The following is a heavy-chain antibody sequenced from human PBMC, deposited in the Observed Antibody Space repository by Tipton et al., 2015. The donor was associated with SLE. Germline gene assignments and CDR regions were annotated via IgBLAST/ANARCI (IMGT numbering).Heavy chain of an antibody. D-gene: IGHD3-3*01. CDR3: ARHAQTIYGMDPSYCYMGI. V-gene: IGHV1-18*01. CDR1: GYTFTSYG. Sequence: QVQLVQSGAEVKKPGASVKVSCKASGYTFTSYGISWVRQAPGQGPEWMGWISAYNGNTNYAQRLQGRVTMTTDTSTSTAYMELRSLRSDDTAVYCCARHAQTIYGMDPSYCYMGIWHKGTTVPVSS. J-gene: IGHJ6*03. CDR2: ISAYNGNT.